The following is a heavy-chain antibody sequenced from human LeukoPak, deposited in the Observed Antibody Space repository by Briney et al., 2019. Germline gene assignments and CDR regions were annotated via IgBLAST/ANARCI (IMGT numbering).Heavy chain of an antibody. V-gene: IGHV1-46*01. Sequence: ASVKVSCKASGYTFTSYYMHWVRQAPGQGLEWMGIINPSGGSTSYAQKFQGRVTMTTDTSTSTAYMELRSLRSDDTAVYYCARDRPFYDSSGYYWGGYYMDVWGKGTTVTISS. CDR2: INPSGGST. CDR1: GYTFTSYY. CDR3: ARDRPFYDSSGYYWGGYYMDV. D-gene: IGHD3-22*01. J-gene: IGHJ6*03.